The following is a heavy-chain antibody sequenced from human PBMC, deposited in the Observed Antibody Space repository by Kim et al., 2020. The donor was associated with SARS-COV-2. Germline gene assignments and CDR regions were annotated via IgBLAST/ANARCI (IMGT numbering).Heavy chain of an antibody. CDR1: GGSISSYY. V-gene: IGHV4-59*01. Sequence: SETLSLTCTVSGGSISSYYWSWIRQPPGKGLEWIGYIYYSGSTNYNPSLKSRVTISVDTSKNQFSLKLSSVTAADTAVYYCARGPEVRGYGYGMDVWGQGTTVTVSS. CDR3: ARGPEVRGYGYGMDV. D-gene: IGHD3-10*01. J-gene: IGHJ6*02. CDR2: IYYSGST.